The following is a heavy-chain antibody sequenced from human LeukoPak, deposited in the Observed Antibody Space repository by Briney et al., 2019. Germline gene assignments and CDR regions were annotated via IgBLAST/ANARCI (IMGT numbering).Heavy chain of an antibody. V-gene: IGHV4-34*01. Sequence: PSQTLSLTCAVYGGSFSGYYWSWIRHPPGKGLEWIGEINHSGSTNYDPSLKSRVTISVDTSKNQFSLKLSSVTAADTAVYYCAAAAGYNWFDPWGQGTLVTVSS. J-gene: IGHJ5*02. CDR3: AAAAGYNWFDP. D-gene: IGHD6-13*01. CDR2: INHSGST. CDR1: GGSFSGYY.